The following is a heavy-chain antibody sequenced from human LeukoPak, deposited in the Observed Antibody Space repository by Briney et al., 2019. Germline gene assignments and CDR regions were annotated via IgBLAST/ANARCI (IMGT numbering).Heavy chain of an antibody. CDR1: GFTFSNYA. CDR2: ISYDGSEK. J-gene: IGHJ4*02. D-gene: IGHD6-13*01. V-gene: IGHV3-30*04. CDR3: ARDRERRWYVADY. Sequence: PGGSLRLSCEASGFTFSNYAVHWVRQAPGKGLEWVALISYDGSEKDYSGSVKGRLTISRDNSKNMLYLQMNSLRAEDTAVYYCARDRERRWYVADYWGQGTLVTVSS.